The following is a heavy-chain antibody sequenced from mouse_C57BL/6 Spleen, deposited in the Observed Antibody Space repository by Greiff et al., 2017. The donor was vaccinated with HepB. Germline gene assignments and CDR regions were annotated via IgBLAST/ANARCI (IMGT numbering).Heavy chain of an antibody. CDR2: ISDGGSYT. CDR1: GFTFSSYA. CDR3: AGDYGSSAFAY. D-gene: IGHD1-1*01. V-gene: IGHV5-4*01. Sequence: EVHLVESGGGLVKPGGSLKLSCAASGFTFSSYAMSWVRQTPEKRLEWVATISDGGSYTYYPDNVKGRFTISRDNAKNNLYLQMSHLKSEDTAMYYWAGDYGSSAFAYWGQGTLVTVSA. J-gene: IGHJ3*01.